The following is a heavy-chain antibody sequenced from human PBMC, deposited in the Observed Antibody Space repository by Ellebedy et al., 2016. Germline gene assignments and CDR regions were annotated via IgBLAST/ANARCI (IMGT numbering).Heavy chain of an antibody. CDR2: IYPGDSDT. Sequence: GESLKISCKGSGYSFTSYWIGWVRQMPGKGLEWMGIIYPGDSDTRYSPSFQGQVTISADKSISTAYLQWSSLKVSDTAMYYCARHEGYCSSTSCYSVGGMDVWGQGTTVTVSS. V-gene: IGHV5-51*01. J-gene: IGHJ6*02. CDR3: ARHEGYCSSTSCYSVGGMDV. D-gene: IGHD2-2*01. CDR1: GYSFTSYW.